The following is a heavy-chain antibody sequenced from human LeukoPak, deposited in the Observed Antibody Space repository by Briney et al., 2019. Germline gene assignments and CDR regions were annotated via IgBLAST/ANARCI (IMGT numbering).Heavy chain of an antibody. V-gene: IGHV3-21*01. CDR3: ARDGYYYDSSGYPRAFDY. Sequence: PGGSLRLSCAASGFTFSSYSMNWVRQAPGKGLEWVSSISSSSSYIYYADSVKGRFTISRDNAKNSLYLQMNSLRAEDTAVYYCARDGYYYDSSGYPRAFDYWGQGTLVTVSS. J-gene: IGHJ4*02. CDR1: GFTFSSYS. D-gene: IGHD3-22*01. CDR2: ISSSSSYI.